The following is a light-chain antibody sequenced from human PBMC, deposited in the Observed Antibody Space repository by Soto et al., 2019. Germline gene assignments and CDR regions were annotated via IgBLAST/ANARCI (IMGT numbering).Light chain of an antibody. V-gene: IGKV3-20*01. Sequence: EIVLTQSPGTLSLSPGEGATLFCRASQSINNRYLAWYQHQPGQAPRLLIYGASNRATGIPDRFSGGGSRTDFTLTVSRLEPEDFAVYYCQQYGDSPPTFGQGTKVDIK. CDR3: QQYGDSPPT. CDR1: QSINNRY. J-gene: IGKJ1*01. CDR2: GAS.